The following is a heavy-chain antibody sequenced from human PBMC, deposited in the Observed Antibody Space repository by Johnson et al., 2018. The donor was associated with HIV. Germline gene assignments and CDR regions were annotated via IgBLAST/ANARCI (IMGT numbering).Heavy chain of an antibody. CDR1: GFSISSNY. D-gene: IGHD3-3*01. CDR2: FYSGSNT. CDR3: TKTAWVFEGDASDI. Sequence: MLLVESGGGLIQPGGSLRLSCKASGFSISSNYMSWVRQPPGKGLEWVSVFYSGSNTYFADSVKGRFTISRDNSKNTLYLQMNSLRAEDTAIYYCTKTAWVFEGDASDIWGQGTMVTVSS. V-gene: IGHV3-53*01. J-gene: IGHJ3*02.